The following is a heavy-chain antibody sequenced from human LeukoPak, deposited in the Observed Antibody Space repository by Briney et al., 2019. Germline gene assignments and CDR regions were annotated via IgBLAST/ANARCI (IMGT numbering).Heavy chain of an antibody. CDR3: AKDPHYYGSGSYYNPGWFDP. CDR2: IRYDGSNK. D-gene: IGHD3-10*01. J-gene: IGHJ5*02. CDR1: GFTFSSYG. V-gene: IGHV3-30*02. Sequence: GGSLRLSCAASGFTFSSYGMHWVRQAPGKGLEWVAFIRYDGSNKYYADSVKGRFTISRDNCKNTLYLQMNSLRAEDTSVYYCAKDPHYYGSGSYYNPGWFDPWGQGTLVTVSS.